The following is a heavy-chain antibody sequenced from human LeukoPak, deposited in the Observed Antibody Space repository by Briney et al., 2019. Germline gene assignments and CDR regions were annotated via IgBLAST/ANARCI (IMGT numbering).Heavy chain of an antibody. Sequence: PSGTLSLTCTVSSGSLRGFYWSGIRQPAARGGEWVGRIYTSGSTNYNPSLQSRVTISVDTSKNQFSLKLSSANAADTAVYYCARHFYGSGSYRVDYYYYMDVWGKGTTVTISS. V-gene: IGHV4-4*07. CDR2: IYTSGST. D-gene: IGHD3-10*01. CDR1: SGSLRGFY. CDR3: ARHFYGSGSYRVDYYYYMDV. J-gene: IGHJ6*03.